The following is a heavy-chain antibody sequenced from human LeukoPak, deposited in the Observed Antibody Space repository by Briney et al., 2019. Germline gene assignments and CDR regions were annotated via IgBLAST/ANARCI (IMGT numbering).Heavy chain of an antibody. J-gene: IGHJ5*02. Sequence: PGGSLRLSCAASGFTFSSYWMSWVRQAPGKGLEWVANIKQDGSEKYYVDSVKGRFTISRDNAKNSLYLQMNSLRAEDTALYYCVYGGSYYVAWGQGTLVTVSS. D-gene: IGHD1-26*01. CDR2: IKQDGSEK. CDR1: GFTFSSYW. V-gene: IGHV3-7*01. CDR3: VYGGSYYVA.